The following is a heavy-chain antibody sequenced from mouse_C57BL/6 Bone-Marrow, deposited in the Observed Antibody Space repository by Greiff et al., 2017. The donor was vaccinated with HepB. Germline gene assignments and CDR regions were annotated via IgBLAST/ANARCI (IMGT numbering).Heavy chain of an antibody. J-gene: IGHJ4*01. CDR1: GFTFTAYY. V-gene: IGHV7-3*01. CDR3: ARYIGDVPTTGAMDY. D-gene: IGHD2-12*01. CDR2: IRNKANGYTT. Sequence: DVKLVESGGGLVQPGGSLSLSCAASGFTFTAYYMSWVRQPPGKALEWLGFIRNKANGYTTEYSASVKGRFTISSDNSQSILYLQMNALRAEDSATYYCARYIGDVPTTGAMDYWGQGTSVTVSS.